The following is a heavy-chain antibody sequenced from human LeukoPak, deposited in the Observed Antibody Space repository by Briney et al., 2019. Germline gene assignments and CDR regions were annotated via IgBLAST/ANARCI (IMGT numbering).Heavy chain of an antibody. CDR1: GYTFTGYY. J-gene: IGHJ5*02. V-gene: IGHV1-2*02. CDR3: ARVVVVVAATGWFDP. D-gene: IGHD2-15*01. Sequence: GASVKVSCKASGYTFTGYYMHWVRRAPGQGREWMGWINPNSGGTNYAQEFQDRVTMTRDTSISTAYMELSRLRSDDTAVYYCARVVVVVAATGWFDPWGQGTLFTVSS. CDR2: INPNSGGT.